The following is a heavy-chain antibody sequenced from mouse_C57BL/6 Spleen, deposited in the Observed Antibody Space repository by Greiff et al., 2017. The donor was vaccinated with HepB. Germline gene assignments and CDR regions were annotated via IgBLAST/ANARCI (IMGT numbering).Heavy chain of an antibody. J-gene: IGHJ3*01. CDR3: ARKGYGSSYGFAY. CDR2: INPSNGGT. CDR1: GYTFTSYW. D-gene: IGHD1-1*01. V-gene: IGHV1-53*01. Sequence: VKLQQPGTELVKPGASVKLSCKASGYTFTSYWMHWVKQRPGQGLEWIGNINPSNGGTNYNEKFKSKATLTVDKSSSTAYMQLSILTSEDSAVYYCARKGYGSSYGFAYWGQGTLVTVSA.